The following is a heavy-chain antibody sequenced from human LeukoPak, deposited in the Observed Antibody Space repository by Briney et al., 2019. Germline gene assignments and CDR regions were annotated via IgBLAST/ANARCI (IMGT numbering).Heavy chain of an antibody. V-gene: IGHV3-30*02. J-gene: IGHJ3*02. Sequence: GGSLRLSCAASGFTFSSYGMHWVRQAPGKGLEWVAFIRYDGSNKYYADSVKSRFTISRDNSKNTLYLQMNSLRAEDTAVYYCANLMFKPKSDAFDIWGQGTMVTVSS. CDR1: GFTFSSYG. CDR3: ANLMFKPKSDAFDI. CDR2: IRYDGSNK. D-gene: IGHD3-10*02.